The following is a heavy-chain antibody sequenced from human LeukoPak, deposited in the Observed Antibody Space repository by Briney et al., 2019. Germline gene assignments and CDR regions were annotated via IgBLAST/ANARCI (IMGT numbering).Heavy chain of an antibody. CDR3: ARDVYNMYSSSGFDY. CDR1: GGSFSGYY. J-gene: IGHJ4*02. CDR2: INHSGST. V-gene: IGHV4-34*01. Sequence: PSETLSLTCAVYGGSFSGYYWSWIRQPPGKGLEWIGEINHSGSTNYNPSLKSRATISVDTSKNQFSLQLNSVTPEDTAVYYCARDVYNMYSSSGFDYWGQGTLVTVSS. D-gene: IGHD6-6*01.